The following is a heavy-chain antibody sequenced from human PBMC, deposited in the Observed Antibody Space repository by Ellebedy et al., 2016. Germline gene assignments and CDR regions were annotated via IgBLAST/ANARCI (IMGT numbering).Heavy chain of an antibody. CDR2: FYYGGHT. J-gene: IGHJ3*02. Sequence: SETLSLTXFVSGGSVSTSSYYWDWIRQSPGKGLECIGSFYYGGHTYYSPSLKSRVTISVDKFKNQFSLKLSSVTAADTAVYYCARDPNGSAFDIWGQGTGVIVSS. CDR1: GGSVSTSSYY. D-gene: IGHD2-8*01. CDR3: ARDPNGSAFDI. V-gene: IGHV4-39*07.